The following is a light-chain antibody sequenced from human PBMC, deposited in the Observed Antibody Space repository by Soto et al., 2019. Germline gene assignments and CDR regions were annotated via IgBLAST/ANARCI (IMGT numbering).Light chain of an antibody. Sequence: EIVMTQSPATLSVSPGERATLSCRASQSVNSNLVWFQQKPGQAPRLLIYGASTRATGIPGRFSGSGFGTEFTLPISTLLSEDFAVYYCQQYNNWLWTFGQGTKVEIK. CDR2: GAS. CDR1: QSVNSN. V-gene: IGKV3-15*01. CDR3: QQYNNWLWT. J-gene: IGKJ1*01.